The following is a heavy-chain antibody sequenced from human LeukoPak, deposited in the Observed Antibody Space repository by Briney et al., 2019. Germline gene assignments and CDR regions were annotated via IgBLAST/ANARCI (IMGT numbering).Heavy chain of an antibody. D-gene: IGHD5-18*01. Sequence: GGSLRLSCAASGFTFNSYSMNWVRQAPGKGLEWVSSISSSSSSIYYADSVKGRFTISRDNAKNSLYLQMNSLRAEDTAVYYCPRASGDIVETATMGSYWGQGTLVTVSS. CDR1: GFTFNSYS. CDR3: PRASGDIVETATMGSY. CDR2: ISSSSSSI. V-gene: IGHV3-21*01. J-gene: IGHJ4*02.